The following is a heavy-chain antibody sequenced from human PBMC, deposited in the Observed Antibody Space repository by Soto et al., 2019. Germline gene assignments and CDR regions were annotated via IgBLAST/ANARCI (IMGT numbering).Heavy chain of an antibody. CDR1: GYTFTTYG. J-gene: IGHJ6*02. CDR2: INGYNGNA. CDR3: ARMGDVPYYYYGMDV. Sequence: QVQLVQSGAEVKKPGASVTVSCKASGYTFTTYGVSWVRQAPGQGLEWLGWINGYNGNAKYAENLQGRVSMTTDTSTSTAYMELRSLRSDDTAVYYCARMGDVPYYYYGMDVWGQGPTVTVSS. D-gene: IGHD3-16*01. V-gene: IGHV1-18*01.